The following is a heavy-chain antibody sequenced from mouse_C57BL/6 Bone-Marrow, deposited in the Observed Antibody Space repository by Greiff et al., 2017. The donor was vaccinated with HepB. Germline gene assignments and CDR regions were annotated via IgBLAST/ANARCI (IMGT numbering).Heavy chain of an antibody. Sequence: QVHVKQPGAELVKPGASVKLSCKASGYTFTSYWMHWVKQRPGRGLEWIGRIDPNSGGTKYNEKFKSKATLTVDKPSSTAYMQLSSLTSEDSAVYYCARGQLWLRRSAMDYWGQGTSVTVSS. CDR1: GYTFTSYW. CDR2: IDPNSGGT. J-gene: IGHJ4*01. CDR3: ARGQLWLRRSAMDY. D-gene: IGHD2-2*01. V-gene: IGHV1-72*01.